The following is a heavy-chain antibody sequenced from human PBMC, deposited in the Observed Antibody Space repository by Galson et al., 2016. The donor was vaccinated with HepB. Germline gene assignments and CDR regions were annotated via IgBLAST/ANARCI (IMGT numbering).Heavy chain of an antibody. CDR2: MHDSGST. D-gene: IGHD3-16*01. J-gene: IGHJ1*01. Sequence: LRLSCAASGLSFSGAWMSWVRQAPGKGLEWIAYMHDSGSTRYNPSLKSRVTISADTSINQFSLRLSSVTAGDTAVYYCARSGGSAGMYWGQGTLVTVSS. CDR3: ARSGGSAGMY. CDR1: GLSFSGAW. V-gene: IGHV4-59*08.